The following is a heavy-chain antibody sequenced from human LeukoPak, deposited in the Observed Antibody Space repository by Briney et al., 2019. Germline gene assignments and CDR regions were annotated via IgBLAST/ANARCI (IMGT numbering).Heavy chain of an antibody. Sequence: PGGSLRLSCAASGFTFSDYYMSWIRQAPGKGLEWVSYISSSGSTIYYADSVKGRFSISRDNAKNSLYLQMNSLRAEDMALYYCARGFSSSPPPDDDAFDIWGQGTMVTVSS. V-gene: IGHV3-11*01. CDR2: ISSSGSTI. D-gene: IGHD6-6*01. CDR3: ARGFSSSPPPDDDAFDI. J-gene: IGHJ3*02. CDR1: GFTFSDYY.